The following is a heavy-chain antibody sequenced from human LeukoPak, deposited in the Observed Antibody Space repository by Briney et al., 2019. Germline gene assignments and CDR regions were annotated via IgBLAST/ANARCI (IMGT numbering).Heavy chain of an antibody. CDR1: GFTFSSYA. V-gene: IGHV3-30-3*01. D-gene: IGHD6-19*01. J-gene: IGHJ5*02. CDR3: AKDFPSGWST. Sequence: AGGSLRLSCAASGFTFSSYAMHWVRQAPGKGLEWVAVISYDGSNKYYADSVKGRFTISRDNSRNTLYLQMNSLRAEDTALYYCAKDFPSGWSTWGQGTLVTVSS. CDR2: ISYDGSNK.